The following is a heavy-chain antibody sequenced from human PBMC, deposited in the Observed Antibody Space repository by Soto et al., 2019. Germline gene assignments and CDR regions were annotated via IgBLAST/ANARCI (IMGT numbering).Heavy chain of an antibody. V-gene: IGHV1-24*01. CDR1: GYTLTELS. CDR2: FDPEDGET. CDR3: ATLGAVEITGTPNNWFDP. Sequence: ASVKVSCKVSGYTLTELSMHWVRQAPGKGLEWMGGFDPEDGETIYAQKFQGRVTMTEDTSTDTAYMELSSLRSEDTAVYYCATLGAVEITGTPNNWFDPWGQGTLVTVSS. D-gene: IGHD1-7*01. J-gene: IGHJ5*02.